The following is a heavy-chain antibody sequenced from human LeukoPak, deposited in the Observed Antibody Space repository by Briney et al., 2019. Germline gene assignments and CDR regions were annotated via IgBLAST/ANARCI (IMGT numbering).Heavy chain of an antibody. CDR2: ISSSSSYI. J-gene: IGHJ6*02. V-gene: IGHV3-21*01. CDR1: GFTFSSYS. CDR3: ARDYYGSGSYRRHGMDV. Sequence: GGSLRLSCAASGFTFSSYSMNWVRQAPGKGLEWVSSISSSSSYIYYADSVKGRFTISGDNAKNSLYLQMNSLRAEDTAVYYCARDYYGSGSYRRHGMDVWGQGTTVTVSS. D-gene: IGHD3-10*01.